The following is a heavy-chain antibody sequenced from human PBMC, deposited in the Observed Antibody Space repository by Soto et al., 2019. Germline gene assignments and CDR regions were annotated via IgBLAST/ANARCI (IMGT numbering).Heavy chain of an antibody. CDR3: ARVRQGACYFAL. V-gene: IGHV3-74*01. D-gene: IGHD3-16*01. CDR1: GFSFSSYW. J-gene: IGHJ2*01. CDR2: IKTDGSVI. Sequence: EVHLVESGGGLVQPGGSLRLSCAASGFSFSSYWMHWVSQAPGKGLVWVSRIKTDGSVISYADSVKGRFTISRDNAKNTLYLQMNNLRAEDTALYYCARVRQGACYFALRGRGTLVTVSS.